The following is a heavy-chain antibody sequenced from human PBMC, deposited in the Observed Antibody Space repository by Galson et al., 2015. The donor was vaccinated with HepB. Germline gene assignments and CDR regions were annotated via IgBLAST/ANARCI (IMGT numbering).Heavy chain of an antibody. Sequence: LSLTCAVSGGSISSSNWWSWIRQPPGKGLEWIGYIYYSGSTNYNPSLKSRVTISVDKSKNQFSLKLSSVTAADTAVYYCASLKGYCSSTSCYDAFDIWGQGTMVTVSS. J-gene: IGHJ3*02. CDR2: IYYSGST. V-gene: IGHV4-4*02. CDR3: ASLKGYCSSTSCYDAFDI. D-gene: IGHD2-2*01. CDR1: GGSISSSNW.